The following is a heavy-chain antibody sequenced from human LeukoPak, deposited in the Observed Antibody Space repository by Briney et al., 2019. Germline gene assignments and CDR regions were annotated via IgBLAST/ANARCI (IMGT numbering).Heavy chain of an antibody. CDR1: GASIGSYY. D-gene: IGHD3-10*01. Sequence: PSETLSLTCTVSGASIGSYYWSWIRQPPGKGLEWIGYRYYSGSTNYNPSLKSRVTISVDTSKNQVSLKLSSVTAADTAVYYCARDRGSGDDNWFDPWGQGTLVTVSS. V-gene: IGHV4-59*01. CDR2: RYYSGST. CDR3: ARDRGSGDDNWFDP. J-gene: IGHJ5*02.